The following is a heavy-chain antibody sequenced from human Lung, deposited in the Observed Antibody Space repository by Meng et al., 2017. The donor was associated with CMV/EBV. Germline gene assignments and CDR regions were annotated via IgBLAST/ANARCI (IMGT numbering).Heavy chain of an antibody. V-gene: IGHV4-4*02. J-gene: IGHJ5*02. CDR2: ISHSERT. CDR3: ARLVGVPAAIGWFDP. CDR1: GGSISSNNW. Sequence: SETLSLTXAVSGGSISSNNWWSWVRQSPGKGLEWIGEISHSERTNYNPSLQSRVTISVDKSKNQFSLNLSSMTAADTAVYYCARLVGVPAAIGWFDPWGQGTRVTVSS. D-gene: IGHD2-2*01.